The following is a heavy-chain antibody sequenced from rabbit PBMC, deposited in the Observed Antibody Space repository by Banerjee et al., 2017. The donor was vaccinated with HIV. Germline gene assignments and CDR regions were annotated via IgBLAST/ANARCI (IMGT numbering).Heavy chain of an antibody. Sequence: QSLEESGGDLVKPGASLTLTCTASGFSFSSNAMCWVRQAPGKGLEWIGCIYTGSGSTYYASWAKGRFTISKTSSTTVTLQMTSLTAADTATYFCARGHYTYAYDVAPYYFKLWGQGTLVTVS. V-gene: IGHV1S40*01. J-gene: IGHJ4*01. CDR2: IYTGSGST. D-gene: IGHD6-1*01. CDR1: GFSFSSNA. CDR3: ARGHYTYAYDVAPYYFKL.